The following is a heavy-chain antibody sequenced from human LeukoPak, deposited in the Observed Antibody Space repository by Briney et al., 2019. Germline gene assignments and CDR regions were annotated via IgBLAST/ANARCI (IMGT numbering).Heavy chain of an antibody. CDR2: TYPGDSDT. V-gene: IGHV5-51*01. J-gene: IGHJ6*03. Sequence: GESLKISCKGPGYSFTSYWTGWVRQMPGKGLEWMGITYPGDSDTRYSPSFQGQVTISADKSISTAYLQWSSLKASDTAMYYCAIHIPRFRDTTPHYYYYYMDVWGKGTTVTVSS. CDR3: AIHIPRFRDTTPHYYYYYMDV. D-gene: IGHD3-10*01. CDR1: GYSFTSYW.